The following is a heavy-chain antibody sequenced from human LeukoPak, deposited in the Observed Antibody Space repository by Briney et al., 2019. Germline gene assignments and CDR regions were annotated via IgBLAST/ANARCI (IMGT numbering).Heavy chain of an antibody. CDR1: GFTFSSYA. CDR2: ISSSGSTI. J-gene: IGHJ4*02. CDR3: ARVSGSYGRYYFDY. D-gene: IGHD1-26*01. V-gene: IGHV3-48*03. Sequence: GGSLRLSCAASGFTFSSYAMSWVRQAPGKGLEWVSYISSSGSTIYYADSVKGRFTISRDNAKNSLYLQMNSLRAEDTAVYYCARVSGSYGRYYFDYWGQGTLVTVSS.